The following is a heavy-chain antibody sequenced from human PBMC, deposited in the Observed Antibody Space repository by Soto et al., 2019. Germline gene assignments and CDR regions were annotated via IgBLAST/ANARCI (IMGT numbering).Heavy chain of an antibody. J-gene: IGHJ3*02. CDR2: TYRGGDT. CDR3: ARGMYGSGSYYIGDAFDM. V-gene: IGHV3-53*01. CDR1: GFTVSYNY. Sequence: WGSLRLSCAVSGFTVSYNYMNWVRQAPGKGLEWVSVTYRGGDTFYADSVKGRFTIYRDNSKNTLYLQMNSLRAEDTAVYYCARGMYGSGSYYIGDAFDMWGQGTMVTVSS. D-gene: IGHD3-10*01.